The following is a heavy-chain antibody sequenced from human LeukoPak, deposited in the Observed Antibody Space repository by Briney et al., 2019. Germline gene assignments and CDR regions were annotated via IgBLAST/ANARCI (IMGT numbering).Heavy chain of an antibody. J-gene: IGHJ5*02. CDR1: GGSFSGYY. D-gene: IGHD3-16*02. CDR2: INHSGST. CDR3: ARGFPDYVWGSYRRNWFDP. V-gene: IGHV4-34*01. Sequence: SETLSLTCAVYGGSFSGYYWSSIRQPPGKGLEWIGEINHSGSTNYNPSLKSRVTISVDTSKNQFSLKLSSVTAADTAVYYCARGFPDYVWGSYRRNWFDPWGQGTLVTVSS.